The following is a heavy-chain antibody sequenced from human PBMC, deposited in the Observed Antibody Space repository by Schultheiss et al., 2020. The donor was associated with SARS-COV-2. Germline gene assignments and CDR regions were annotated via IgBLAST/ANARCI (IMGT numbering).Heavy chain of an antibody. V-gene: IGHV4-59*01. J-gene: IGHJ3*02. Sequence: SQTLSLTCTVSRGSISSYSWSWLRQPPGKGLEWIGEIYHSGSTNYNPSLKSRVTISVDTSKNQFSLKLSSVTAADTAVYYCARLYSSGIDAFDIWDQGTMVTVSS. CDR2: IYHSGST. D-gene: IGHD6-19*01. CDR3: ARLYSSGIDAFDI. CDR1: RGSISSYS.